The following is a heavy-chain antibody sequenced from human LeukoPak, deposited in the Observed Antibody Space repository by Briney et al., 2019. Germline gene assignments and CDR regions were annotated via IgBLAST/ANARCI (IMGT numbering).Heavy chain of an antibody. V-gene: IGHV3-21*01. J-gene: IGHJ4*02. D-gene: IGHD1-1*01. CDR1: GFTFSSYT. CDR3: ARALTTLTYEGY. Sequence: PGGSLRLSCAASGFTFSSYTMHWIRQAPGKGLEWVSSISGSNSYIFYADSVRGRFTVSRDNAKDSLYLQMNSLRAEDTAVYYCARALTTLTYEGYWGQGTLVTVSS. CDR2: ISGSNSYI.